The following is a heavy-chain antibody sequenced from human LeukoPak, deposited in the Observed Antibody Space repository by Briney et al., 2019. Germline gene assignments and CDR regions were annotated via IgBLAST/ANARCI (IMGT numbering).Heavy chain of an antibody. Sequence: PETLSLTCTVSGGSFNGYYWSWIRQSPGKGLESIGFISDSGVSNTSPSLKSRVTISLDTSKKQFSLKLRSVTAADTALYYCARQIRLDYYDSSGYYFDSRGQGTLVTVSS. CDR3: ARQIRLDYYDSSGYYFDS. J-gene: IGHJ4*02. CDR1: GGSFNGYY. CDR2: ISDSGVS. V-gene: IGHV4-59*08. D-gene: IGHD3-22*01.